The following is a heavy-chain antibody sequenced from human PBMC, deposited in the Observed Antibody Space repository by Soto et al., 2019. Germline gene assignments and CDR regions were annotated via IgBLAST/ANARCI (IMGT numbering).Heavy chain of an antibody. J-gene: IGHJ6*03. D-gene: IGHD2-15*01. CDR2: ISWNSGSI. Sequence: EVQLVESGGGLVQPGRSLRLSCAASGFTFDDYTMHWVRQAPGKGLEWVSGISWNSGSIGYADSVKGRFTISRDNAKNSLYLQMNSLRAEDTALYYCTKGGYCSGCSCYYYYYYYMDVWGKGTTVTVSS. CDR3: TKGGYCSGCSCYYYYYYYMDV. CDR1: GFTFDDYT. V-gene: IGHV3-9*01.